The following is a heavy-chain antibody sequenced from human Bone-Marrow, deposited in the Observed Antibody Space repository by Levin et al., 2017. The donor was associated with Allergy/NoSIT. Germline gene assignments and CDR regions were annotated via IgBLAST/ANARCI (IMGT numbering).Heavy chain of an antibody. CDR1: NGSISSDGYY. Sequence: SQTLSLTCTVSNGSISSDGYYWSWIRQHPGKGLEWIGYIYYSGSTYYNPSLKSRLTISVDTSKNQFSLKLNSVTAADTAVYYCAREVKTYCSGGSCYSGRGLFDCWGQGTLVTVSS. V-gene: IGHV4-31*03. D-gene: IGHD2-15*01. CDR2: IYYSGST. J-gene: IGHJ4*02. CDR3: AREVKTYCSGGSCYSGRGLFDC.